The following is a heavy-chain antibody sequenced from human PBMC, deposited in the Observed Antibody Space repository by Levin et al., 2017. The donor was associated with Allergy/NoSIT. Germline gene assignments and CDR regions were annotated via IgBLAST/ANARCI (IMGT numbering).Heavy chain of an antibody. Sequence: ASVKVSCAASGFTFSSYSMNWVRQAPGKGLEWVSYITSSSSTIYYADSVKGRFTISRDNAKNSLYLQMNSLGDEDTAVYYCARAAREYSSGWYGANFDYWGQGTLVTVSS. V-gene: IGHV3-48*02. D-gene: IGHD6-19*01. CDR3: ARAAREYSSGWYGANFDY. CDR1: GFTFSSYS. J-gene: IGHJ4*02. CDR2: ITSSSSTI.